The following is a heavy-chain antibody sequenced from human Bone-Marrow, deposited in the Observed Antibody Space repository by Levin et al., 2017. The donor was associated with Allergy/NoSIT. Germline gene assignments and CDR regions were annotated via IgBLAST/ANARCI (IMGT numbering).Heavy chain of an antibody. V-gene: IGHV3-7*04. J-gene: IGHJ3*02. D-gene: IGHD2-8*02. Sequence: GGSLRLSCAASGFTFSSYWMSWVRQAPGKGLEWVANIKHDGSEKYYVDSVKGRFTISRDNAKNSGYLQMNSLRVEDTAVYYCARNWRSAFDIWGQGTMVTVSS. CDR1: GFTFSSYW. CDR2: IKHDGSEK. CDR3: ARNWRSAFDI.